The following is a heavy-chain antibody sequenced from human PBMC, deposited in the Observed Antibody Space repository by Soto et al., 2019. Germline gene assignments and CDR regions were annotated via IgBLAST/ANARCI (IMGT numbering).Heavy chain of an antibody. CDR3: AKDNCCGDCYSSY. D-gene: IGHD2-21*02. V-gene: IGHV3-23*01. J-gene: IGHJ4*02. CDR2: ISGIGGST. Sequence: EVQLLESGGGLVQPGGSLRLSCAASGFTFSCYAMSWVRQAPGKGLEWVSAISGIGGSTYYADSAKGRFTLSRDNSKNTLYLKMNSLSAEYPSVYDCAKDNCCGDCYSSYWRQGPLVTVS. CDR1: GFTFSCYA.